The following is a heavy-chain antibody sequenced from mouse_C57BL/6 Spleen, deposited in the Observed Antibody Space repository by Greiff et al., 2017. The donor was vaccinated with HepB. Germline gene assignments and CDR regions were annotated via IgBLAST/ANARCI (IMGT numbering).Heavy chain of an antibody. D-gene: IGHD2-4*01. Sequence: QVQLKQSGAELVKPGASVKISCKASGYTFTDYYINWVKQRPGQGLEWIGKIGPGSGSTYYNEKFKGKATLTADKSSSTAYMQLSSLTSEDSAVYFCAREGIYYDYDRGYFDVWGTGTTVTVSS. CDR2: IGPGSGST. CDR3: AREGIYYDYDRGYFDV. CDR1: GYTFTDYY. J-gene: IGHJ1*03. V-gene: IGHV1-77*01.